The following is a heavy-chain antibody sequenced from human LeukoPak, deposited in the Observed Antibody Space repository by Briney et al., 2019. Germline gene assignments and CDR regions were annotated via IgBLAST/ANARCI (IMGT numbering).Heavy chain of an antibody. D-gene: IGHD1-26*01. CDR2: IYPGDSHT. V-gene: IGHV5-51*01. Sequence: GESLKISCKASGYSFTTYWIAWVRQMPGKGLEWMRVIYPGDSHTRYSPSVQGQVTLSADKSISTAYLQWSSLKASDTAIYYCARALVGAATLSYWGQGTLVTVSS. CDR1: GYSFTTYW. J-gene: IGHJ4*02. CDR3: ARALVGAATLSY.